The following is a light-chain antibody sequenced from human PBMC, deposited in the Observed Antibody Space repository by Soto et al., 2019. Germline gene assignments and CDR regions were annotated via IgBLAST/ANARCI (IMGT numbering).Light chain of an antibody. J-gene: IGLJ1*01. V-gene: IGLV2-23*02. CDR2: EVS. CDR1: SSDVGSYNL. CDR3: CSYAGRTTL. Sequence: QSALTQPSCVSGSPGESITISCTGTSSDVGSYNLVSWYQQLPGNVPKLIIYEVSKRPSGVSNRFSGSESGNTASLTISGLQAEDVADYSCCSYAGRTTLFGTGTKVTVL.